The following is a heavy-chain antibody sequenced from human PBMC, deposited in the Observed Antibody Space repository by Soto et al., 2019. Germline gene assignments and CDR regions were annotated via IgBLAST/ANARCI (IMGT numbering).Heavy chain of an antibody. CDR1: GYSFTSSW. Sequence: GESLKISCKGSGYSFTSSWIGWVRQMPGKGLEWMGIIYPGDPDTRYSPSFQGQVTITADKSSSTAYLQWSSLKASDTAIYYCARRIVLGETFDYWGQGTLVTVSS. J-gene: IGHJ4*02. CDR2: IYPGDPDT. V-gene: IGHV5-51*01. D-gene: IGHD3-3*02. CDR3: ARRIVLGETFDY.